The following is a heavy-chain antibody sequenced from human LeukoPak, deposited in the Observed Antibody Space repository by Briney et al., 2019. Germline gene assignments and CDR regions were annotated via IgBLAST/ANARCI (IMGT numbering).Heavy chain of an antibody. CDR2: INHSGST. CDR3: ARSTALDCSSTSCYTADY. V-gene: IGHV4-34*01. Sequence: PSETLSLTCAVYGGCFSGYYWSWIRQPPGKGLEWIGEINHSGSTNYNPSLKSRVTISVDTSKNQFSLKLSSVTAADTAVYYCARSTALDCSSTSCYTADYWGQGTLVTVSS. J-gene: IGHJ4*02. CDR1: GGCFSGYY. D-gene: IGHD2-2*02.